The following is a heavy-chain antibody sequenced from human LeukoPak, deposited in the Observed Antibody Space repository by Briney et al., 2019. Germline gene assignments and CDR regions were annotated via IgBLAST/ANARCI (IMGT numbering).Heavy chain of an antibody. D-gene: IGHD2-2*01. CDR2: IIPIFGTA. CDR3: ARRSRNWFDP. CDR1: GGTFSSYA. J-gene: IGHJ5*02. Sequence: SVRVSCKASGGTFSSYAISWVRQAPGQGLEWMGGIIPIFGTANYAQKFQGRVTITRNTSISTAYMELSSLRSEDTAVYYCARRSRNWFDPWGQGTLVTVSS. V-gene: IGHV1-69*05.